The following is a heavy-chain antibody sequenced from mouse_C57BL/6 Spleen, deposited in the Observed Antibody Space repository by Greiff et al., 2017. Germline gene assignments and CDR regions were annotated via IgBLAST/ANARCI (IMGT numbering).Heavy chain of an antibody. V-gene: IGHV14-1*01. D-gene: IGHD2-1*01. CDR2: IAPVDGDP. J-gene: IGHJ1*03. CDR3: TTGDYGNWYFDV. CDR1: GFNTKDYY. Sequence: EVQLQQFGAELVRLGASVKLSSTASGFNTKDYYMHWVKQRPDQGLEWIGRIAPVDGDPEYAPKFQGKATMTADTSSNTAYLQLSSLTSEDTAVYYCTTGDYGNWYFDVWGTGTTVTVSS.